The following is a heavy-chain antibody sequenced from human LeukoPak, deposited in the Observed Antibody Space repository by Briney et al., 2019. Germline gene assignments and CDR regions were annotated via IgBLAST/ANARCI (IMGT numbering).Heavy chain of an antibody. CDR2: VYYSGIT. CDR1: GGSISTTYYY. D-gene: IGHD6-19*01. V-gene: IGHV4-39*01. Sequence: ASETLSLTCTVSGGSISTTYYYWGWIRQPPGKGLEWIGSVYYSGITYYNPSLKSRVTVFIDTSKNQFSLKLSSVTASDTAIYYCASQTGAWYASPWGQGALVSVSS. J-gene: IGHJ5*02. CDR3: ASQTGAWYASP.